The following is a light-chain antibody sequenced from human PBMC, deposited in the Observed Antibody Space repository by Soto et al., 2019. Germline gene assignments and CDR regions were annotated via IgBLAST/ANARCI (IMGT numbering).Light chain of an antibody. CDR1: RSDIGDSNF. CDR3: ASFRSGTTLV. Sequence: QSALTQPASVSGSPGQSVTISCTGPRSDIGDSNFISWYQHSPPKAPRLLIYEVNNRPSGVSRRFSASKAGNTASLTISGLLDDDEADYFCASFRSGTTLVFGSGTKLTVL. J-gene: IGLJ1*01. CDR2: EVN. V-gene: IGLV2-14*01.